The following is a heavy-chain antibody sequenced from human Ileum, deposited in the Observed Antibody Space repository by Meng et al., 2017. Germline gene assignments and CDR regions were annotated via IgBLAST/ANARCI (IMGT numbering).Heavy chain of an antibody. CDR3: ASSPFTTVTKGFDY. CDR1: GYTFTSYD. CDR2: MNPNSGNT. V-gene: IGHV1-8*01. Sequence: ASVKVSCKASGYTFTSYDINWVRQATGQGLEWMGWMNPNSGNTGYAQKFQGRVTMTRNTSIRTAYVELSSLRSEDTAVYYCASSPFTTVTKGFDYWGQGTRVTVSS. J-gene: IGHJ4*02. D-gene: IGHD4-17*01.